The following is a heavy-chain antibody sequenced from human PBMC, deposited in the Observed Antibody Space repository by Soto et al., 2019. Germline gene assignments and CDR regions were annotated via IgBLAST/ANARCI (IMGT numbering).Heavy chain of an antibody. CDR2: IYYSGST. D-gene: IGHD2-2*01. V-gene: IGHV4-59*08. CDR3: ARHFPGPRVEYQLPRPYYYYYGMDV. Sequence: ETLSLTCTVSGGSISSYYWSWIRQPPGKGLEWIGYIYYSGSTNYNPSLKSRVTTSVDTSKNQFSLKLSSVTAADTAVYYCARHFPGPRVEYQLPRPYYYYYGMDVWGQGTTVTVSS. CDR1: GGSISSYY. J-gene: IGHJ6*02.